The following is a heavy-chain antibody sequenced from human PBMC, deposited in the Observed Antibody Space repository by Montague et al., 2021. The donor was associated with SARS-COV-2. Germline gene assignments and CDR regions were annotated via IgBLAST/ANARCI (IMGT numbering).Heavy chain of an antibody. CDR3: AREKYYFDSSGLRNDYFDY. D-gene: IGHD3-22*01. V-gene: IGHV4-39*07. J-gene: IGHJ4*02. CDR2: IYHAGST. Sequence: SETLSLTCSVSGGPISRSSYYWGWIRQPPGKGLEWVGNIYHAGSTYYNPSLKSRATIFVDTSNSQFSLRLTSVTAADTAVYYCAREKYYFDSSGLRNDYFDYWGQGILVTVSS. CDR1: GGPISRSSYY.